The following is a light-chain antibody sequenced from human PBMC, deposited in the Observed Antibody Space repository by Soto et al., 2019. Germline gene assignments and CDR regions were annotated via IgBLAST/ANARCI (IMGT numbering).Light chain of an antibody. J-gene: IGKJ5*01. CDR3: QQYYHAPIT. CDR2: DAS. Sequence: EIVLTQSPATLSLSPGERATLSCRASQSVSSYLAWYQQKPGQAPRLLIYDASNRATGIPARFSGSGSGTDFTLTISSLEPEDFAVYYCQQYYHAPITFGQGTRLEIK. V-gene: IGKV3-11*01. CDR1: QSVSSY.